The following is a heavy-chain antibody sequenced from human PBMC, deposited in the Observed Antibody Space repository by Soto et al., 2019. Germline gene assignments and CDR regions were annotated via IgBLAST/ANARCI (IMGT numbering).Heavy chain of an antibody. J-gene: IGHJ5*02. CDR1: GYTFTSYD. V-gene: IGHV1-8*01. CDR2: MNPNSGNT. CDR3: ARVSLTYCSGGSCQEFDP. D-gene: IGHD2-15*01. Sequence: GASVKVSCKASGYTFTSYDINWVRQATGQGLEWMGWMNPNSGNTGYAQKFQGRVTMTRNTSISTAYMELSSLRSEDTAVYYCARVSLTYCSGGSCQEFDPWGQGTLVTVS.